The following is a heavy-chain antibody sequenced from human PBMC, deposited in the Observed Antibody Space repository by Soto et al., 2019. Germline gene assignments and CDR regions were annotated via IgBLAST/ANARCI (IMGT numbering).Heavy chain of an antibody. J-gene: IGHJ5*02. CDR2: ISAYNGNT. CDR1: GYTFTSYG. Sequence: QVQLVQSGAEVKKPGASVKVSCKASGYTFTSYGISWVRQAPGQGLEWIGWISAYNGNTNYAQKLQGRVTMTTDTSTSTAYMELRSLRSDDTAVYYCARVMRLCSGGSCANWFDPWGQGTLVIVSS. D-gene: IGHD2-15*01. V-gene: IGHV1-18*01. CDR3: ARVMRLCSGGSCANWFDP.